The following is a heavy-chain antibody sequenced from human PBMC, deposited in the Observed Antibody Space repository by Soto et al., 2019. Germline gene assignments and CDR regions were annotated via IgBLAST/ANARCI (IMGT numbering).Heavy chain of an antibody. D-gene: IGHD1-26*01. CDR1: GGTFSSYA. CDR2: IIPIFGTA. CDR3: ARCTLPQLRARDYYGMDV. J-gene: IGHJ6*02. Sequence: QVQLVQSGAEVKKPGSSVKVSCKASGGTFSSYAISWVRQAPGQGLEWMGGIIPIFGTANYAHKFQGRVTITADKSTSTAYMELSSLRSEDTAVYYCARCTLPQLRARDYYGMDVWGQGTTVTVSS. V-gene: IGHV1-69*06.